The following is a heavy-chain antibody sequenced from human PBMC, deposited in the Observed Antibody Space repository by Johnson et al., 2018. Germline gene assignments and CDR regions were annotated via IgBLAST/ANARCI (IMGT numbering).Heavy chain of an antibody. D-gene: IGHD3-3*01. J-gene: IGHJ6*03. CDR2: IYYSGST. CDR3: ASSPHYDFWSGYYRYDYYYDMDV. V-gene: IGHV4-30-4*01. CDR1: GGSISSGDYY. Sequence: QVQLQESGPGLVKPSQTLSLTCTVSGGSISSGDYYWSWIRQPPGKGLEWIGYIYYSGSTYYNPSLKSRVTISVDTSKNQFSLKLTSVTAADTAVYYCASSPHYDFWSGYYRYDYYYDMDVGGKGTTVTVSS.